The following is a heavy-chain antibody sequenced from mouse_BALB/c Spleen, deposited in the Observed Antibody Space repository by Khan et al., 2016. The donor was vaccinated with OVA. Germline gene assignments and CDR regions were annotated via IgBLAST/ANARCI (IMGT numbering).Heavy chain of an antibody. CDR2: IYLGDGDT. CDR3: ARSGYDYFAY. V-gene: IGHV1-80*01. J-gene: IGHJ3*01. D-gene: IGHD2-14*01. Sequence: QVQLQQSGAELVRPGSSVKISCKASGYAFSNYWMNWVKQRPGQGLEWIGQIYLGDGDTSFNGKFRGKATLTADKSSSTAYMQLSSLTSEDTAVYFCARSGYDYFAYWGQRSLGTVSA. CDR1: GYAFSNYW.